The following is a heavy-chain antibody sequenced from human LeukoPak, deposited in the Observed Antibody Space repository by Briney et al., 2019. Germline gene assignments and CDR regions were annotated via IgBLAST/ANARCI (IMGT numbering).Heavy chain of an antibody. CDR1: GFTFSSYA. D-gene: IGHD6-19*01. CDR3: AKVPVAGTDYLDY. J-gene: IGHJ4*02. V-gene: IGHV3-23*01. Sequence: PGGSLRLSCAASGFTFSSYAMSWVRQAPGNGLEWVSAISGSGGSTYYADSVKGRFTISRDNSKNTLYLQMNSLRAEDTAVYYCAKVPVAGTDYLDYWGQGTLVTVSS. CDR2: ISGSGGST.